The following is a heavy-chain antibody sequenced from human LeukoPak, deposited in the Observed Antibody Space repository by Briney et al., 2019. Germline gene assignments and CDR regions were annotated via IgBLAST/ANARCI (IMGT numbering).Heavy chain of an antibody. CDR1: GFTFSSYW. CDR3: AKDLEYCSGGSCPLDFDY. D-gene: IGHD2-15*01. V-gene: IGHV3-23*01. J-gene: IGHJ4*02. Sequence: GGSLRLSCAASGFTFSSYWMNWARQAPGKGLEWVSAISGSGGSTYYADSVKGRFTISRDNSKNTLYLQMNSLRAEDTAVYYCAKDLEYCSGGSCPLDFDYWGQGTLVTVSS. CDR2: ISGSGGST.